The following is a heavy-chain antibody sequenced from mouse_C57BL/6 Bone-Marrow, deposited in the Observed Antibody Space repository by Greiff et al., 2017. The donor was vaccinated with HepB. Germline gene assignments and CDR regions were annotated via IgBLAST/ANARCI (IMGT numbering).Heavy chain of an antibody. Sequence: VQLQQSGAELVRPGASVTLSCKASGYTFTDYEMHWVKQTPVHGLEWIGAIDPETGGTAYNQKFKGKAILTADKSSSIAYMELRSLTSEDSAVYYCTGYDYDWYFDVWGTGTTVTVSS. J-gene: IGHJ1*03. CDR2: IDPETGGT. V-gene: IGHV1-15*01. CDR1: GYTFTDYE. CDR3: TGYDYDWYFDV. D-gene: IGHD2-4*01.